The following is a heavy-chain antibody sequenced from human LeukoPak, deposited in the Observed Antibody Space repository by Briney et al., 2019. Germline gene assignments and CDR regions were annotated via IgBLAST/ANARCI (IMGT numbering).Heavy chain of an antibody. CDR3: ARSSAYYSRFDC. CDR1: GYTFTSYY. V-gene: IGHV1-46*01. J-gene: IGHJ4*02. Sequence: SVKVSCKASGYTFTSYYMHWVRQAPGRGLEWMGIINPSGGSTTYAQKFQGRVTMTRDTSTSTFYMELSSLRSEDTAVYYCARSSAYYSRFDCWGQGTLVAVSS. CDR2: INPSGGST. D-gene: IGHD3-22*01.